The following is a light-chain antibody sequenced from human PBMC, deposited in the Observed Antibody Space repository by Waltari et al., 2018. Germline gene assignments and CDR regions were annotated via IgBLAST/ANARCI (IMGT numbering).Light chain of an antibody. Sequence: EIVLTQSPATLSLSPGERATLSCRASQSVSSYLAWYQQKPGQAPRLLIYDASNRATGIPARFSGSGSGTDFTLTISSLEPEDFAVYYCQQYDNWPPWTFGPGTRVEVK. CDR1: QSVSSY. CDR3: QQYDNWPPWT. V-gene: IGKV3-11*01. J-gene: IGKJ1*01. CDR2: DAS.